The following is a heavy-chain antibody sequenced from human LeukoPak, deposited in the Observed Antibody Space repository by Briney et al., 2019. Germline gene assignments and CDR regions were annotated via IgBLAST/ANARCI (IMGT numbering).Heavy chain of an antibody. V-gene: IGHV3-7*01. CDR2: IKQDGSEK. CDR3: VRSQWLSDVHFDY. J-gene: IGHJ4*02. Sequence: ASVKVSCKVSGYTLTELSMHWVRQAPGKGLEWVANIKQDGSEKYYVDSVKGRFTISRDNAKNSLYLQMNSLRAEDTAVYYCVRSQWLSDVHFDYWGQGTLVTVSS. CDR1: GYTLTELS. D-gene: IGHD3-22*01.